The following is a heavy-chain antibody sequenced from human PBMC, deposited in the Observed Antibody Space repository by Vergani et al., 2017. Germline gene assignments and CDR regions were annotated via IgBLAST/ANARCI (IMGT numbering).Heavy chain of an antibody. CDR2: IYDSGDT. D-gene: IGHD3-10*01. V-gene: IGHV4-59*01. CDR1: GDSMNTYY. J-gene: IGHJ4*02. CDR3: ARALHYYGSGSYYYFDY. Sequence: QVQLQESGPGLVKPSETLSLTCSVSGDSMNTYYWTWIRQPPGKGLEWIGYIYDSGDTKYNPSLKSRVTMSLDTSKNQFSLNLYSVTAADTAVYYCARALHYYGSGSYYYFDYWGQGTLVTVSS.